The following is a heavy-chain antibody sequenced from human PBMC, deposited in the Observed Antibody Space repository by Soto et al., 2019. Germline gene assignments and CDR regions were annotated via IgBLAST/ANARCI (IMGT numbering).Heavy chain of an antibody. J-gene: IGHJ4*02. CDR1: GGSISSSSYY. V-gene: IGHV4-39*07. CDR2: IYYSGST. Sequence: PSETLSLTCTVSGGSISSSSYYWGWIRQPPGKGLEWIGSIYYSGSTYYNPSLKSRVTISVDTSKNQFSLKLSSVTAADTAVYYCARDYYGSGSYFGYWGQGTRVTVSS. D-gene: IGHD3-10*01. CDR3: ARDYYGSGSYFGY.